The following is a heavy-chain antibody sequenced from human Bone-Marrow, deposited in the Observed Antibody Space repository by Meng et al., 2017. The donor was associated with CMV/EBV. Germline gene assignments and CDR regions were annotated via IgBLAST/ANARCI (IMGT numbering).Heavy chain of an antibody. CDR3: ARRKETSPLGW. CDR2: IYSSGST. V-gene: IGHV3-53*01. Sequence: GESLKISCAASGFVVSVNYISWVRQAPGKGLEWVSVIYSSGSTYHADSVKGRFTISRDNSKNTVYLQMNSMRVEDTAVYYCARRKETSPLGWWGPGTRVTGSS. J-gene: IGHJ4*02. D-gene: IGHD2-2*01. CDR1: GFVVSVNY.